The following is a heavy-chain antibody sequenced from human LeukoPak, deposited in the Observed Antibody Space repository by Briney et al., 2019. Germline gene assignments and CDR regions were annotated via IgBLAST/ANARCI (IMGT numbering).Heavy chain of an antibody. CDR2: ISWNSGSI. Sequence: PGGSLRLSCAASGFTFDDYAMHWVRPAPGKGLEWVSGISWNSGSIGYADSVKGRFTISRDNAKNSLYLQMNSLRAEDTALYYCAKGYGSGSYYPVGHWGQGTLVTVSS. CDR3: AKGYGSGSYYPVGH. CDR1: GFTFDDYA. V-gene: IGHV3-9*01. J-gene: IGHJ4*02. D-gene: IGHD3-10*01.